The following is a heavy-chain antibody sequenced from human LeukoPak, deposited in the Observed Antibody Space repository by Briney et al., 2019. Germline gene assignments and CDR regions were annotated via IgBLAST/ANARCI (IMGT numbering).Heavy chain of an antibody. V-gene: IGHV3-21*04. CDR2: ISSSSSYI. CDR1: GFTFSSYS. J-gene: IGHJ5*02. CDR3: AKGPAWRGYSYGRNWFDP. Sequence: GGSLRLSCVVFGFTFSSYSMNWVRQAPGKGLEWVSSISSSSSYIYHADSVKGRFTIARDNAKNSLYLQMNSLRAEDTALYYCAKGPAWRGYSYGRNWFDPWGQGTLVTVSS. D-gene: IGHD5-18*01.